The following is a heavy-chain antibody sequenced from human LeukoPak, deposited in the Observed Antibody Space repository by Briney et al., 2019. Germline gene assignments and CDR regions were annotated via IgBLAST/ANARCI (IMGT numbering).Heavy chain of an antibody. CDR1: GGSISSGGYS. Sequence: KPSETLSLTCAVSGGSISSGGYSWSWIRQPPGKGLEWIGYIYHSGSTYYNPSLKSRVTISVDRSKNQFSLKLSSVTAADTAVYYCARSPLYYYDSDYAFDIWGQGTMVTVSS. J-gene: IGHJ3*02. CDR3: ARSPLYYYDSDYAFDI. D-gene: IGHD3-22*01. V-gene: IGHV4-30-2*01. CDR2: IYHSGST.